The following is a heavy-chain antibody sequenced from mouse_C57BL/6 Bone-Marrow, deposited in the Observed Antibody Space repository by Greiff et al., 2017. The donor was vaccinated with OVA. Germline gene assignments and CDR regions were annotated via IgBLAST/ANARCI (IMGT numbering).Heavy chain of an antibody. J-gene: IGHJ1*03. CDR3: ARKDGSISFWDFEV. D-gene: IGHD1-1*01. Sequence: VQLKESGPVLVKPGPSVKISCKASGFTFTDYYMHWVKQSHGKSLEWIGLVYPYNGGTNYNQKFKGKATLTVDTSSSTAYMELNSLTSEDSAVYYCARKDGSISFWDFEVWGTGTTVTVSS. CDR2: VYPYNGGT. V-gene: IGHV1-36*01. CDR1: GFTFTDYY.